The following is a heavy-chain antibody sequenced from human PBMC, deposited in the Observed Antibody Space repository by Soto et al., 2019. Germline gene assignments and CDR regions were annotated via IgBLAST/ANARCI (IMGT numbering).Heavy chain of an antibody. CDR1: GFTFSSYS. CDR2: ISSRSSYI. Sequence: EVQLVESGGGLVKPGGSLRLSCAASGFTFSSYSMNWVRQAPGKGLEWVSSISSRSSYIYYADSVMGRFTISRDNAKNSLYLQMNSLRAEDTAVYYCARDQPGYSYGYGLGYWGQGTLVTVSS. CDR3: ARDQPGYSYGYGLGY. D-gene: IGHD5-18*01. V-gene: IGHV3-21*01. J-gene: IGHJ4*02.